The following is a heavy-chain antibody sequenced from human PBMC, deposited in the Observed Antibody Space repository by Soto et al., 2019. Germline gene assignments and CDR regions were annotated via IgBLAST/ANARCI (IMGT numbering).Heavy chain of an antibody. D-gene: IGHD6-13*01. CDR1: GYSFTSYW. J-gene: IGHJ5*02. Sequence: PGESLKISCKGSGYSFTSYWIGWVRQMPGKGLEWMGNIDPGDSDTRYSPSFQGQVTISADKSISTAYLQWSSLKASDTAMYYCASHPLPYSRSYSGWFDPWGQGTLVTVSS. CDR2: IDPGDSDT. CDR3: ASHPLPYSRSYSGWFDP. V-gene: IGHV5-51*01.